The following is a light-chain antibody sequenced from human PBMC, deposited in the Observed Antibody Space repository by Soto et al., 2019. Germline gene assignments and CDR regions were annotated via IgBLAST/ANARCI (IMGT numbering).Light chain of an antibody. CDR1: SSDVGGYNY. Sequence: QSALTQPASVSGSPGQSITISCTGTSSDVGGYNYVSWYQQHPGKAPKLMIYEVSNRPSGVSNRFSGSKSGNSASLTISGLQADDEADYYCCSLTTSHTYGFGSGTKVTV. V-gene: IGLV2-14*01. J-gene: IGLJ1*01. CDR3: CSLTTSHTYG. CDR2: EVS.